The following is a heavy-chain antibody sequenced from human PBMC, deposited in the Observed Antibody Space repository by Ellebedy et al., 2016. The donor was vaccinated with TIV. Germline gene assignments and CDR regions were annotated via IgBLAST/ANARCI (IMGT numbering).Heavy chain of an antibody. J-gene: IGHJ4*02. CDR3: AHRQDSRDYAYYFDY. D-gene: IGHD3-22*01. CDR2: ISWDDDE. Sequence: SGPTLVKPTQTLTLTCTFSGFSLSTSGVGVGWIRQPPGKALEWLALISWDDDEHYSPSLKSRLTITKDTSKNQVVLTMTNMDPVDTATYYCAHRQDSRDYAYYFDYWGQGTLVTVSS. V-gene: IGHV2-5*02. CDR1: GFSLSTSGVG.